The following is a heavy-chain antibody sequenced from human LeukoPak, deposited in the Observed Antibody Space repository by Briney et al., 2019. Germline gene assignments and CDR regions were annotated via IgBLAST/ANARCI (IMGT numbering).Heavy chain of an antibody. CDR2: INQDGSEK. Sequence: QTGGSPRLSCAASRFIFSNYWMSWVRQAPGKGLEWVANINQDGSEKYYMDSVKGRFTISRDNAKNSLYLQMNSLRAEDTAVYYCAGFRLFNWFDPWGQGTLVTVSS. V-gene: IGHV3-7*01. J-gene: IGHJ5*02. CDR1: RFIFSNYW. D-gene: IGHD3-10*01. CDR3: AGFRLFNWFDP.